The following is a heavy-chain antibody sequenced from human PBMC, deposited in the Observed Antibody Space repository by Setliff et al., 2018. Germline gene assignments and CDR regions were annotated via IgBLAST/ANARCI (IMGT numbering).Heavy chain of an antibody. D-gene: IGHD6-13*01. CDR3: AKRRSSSWFGGMDY. J-gene: IGHJ4*02. Sequence: GESLKISCAASGFALNSYAMIWVRQAPGKGLEWVSVIYSGGRTTYYADSVEGRFTISRDSSKNTLYLQMNSLRVEDTAVYYCAKRRSSSWFGGMDYWGQGTLVTVSS. CDR2: IYSGGRTT. CDR1: GFALNSYA. V-gene: IGHV3-23*03.